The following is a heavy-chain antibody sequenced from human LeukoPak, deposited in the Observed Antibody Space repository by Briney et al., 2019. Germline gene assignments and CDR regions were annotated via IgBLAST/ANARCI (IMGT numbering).Heavy chain of an antibody. CDR3: ARDLGGYYDSSGYYYSFDY. CDR2: IRYDGSNK. Sequence: GGSLRLSCAASGFTFSSYAMHWVRQAPGKGLEWVAFIRYDGSNKYYADSVKGRFTISRDNSKNTLYLQMYSLRAEDTAVYYYARDLGGYYDSSGYYYSFDYWGQGTLVTVSS. V-gene: IGHV3-30*02. CDR1: GFTFSSYA. J-gene: IGHJ4*02. D-gene: IGHD3-22*01.